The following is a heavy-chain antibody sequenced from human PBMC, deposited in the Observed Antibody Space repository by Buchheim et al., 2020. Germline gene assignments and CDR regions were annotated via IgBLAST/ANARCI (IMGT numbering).Heavy chain of an antibody. D-gene: IGHD6-19*01. V-gene: IGHV1-69*08. CDR2: IIPILGIA. CDR1: GGTFSSYT. CDR3: ARDAYSSGWYGTCWFDP. J-gene: IGHJ5*02. Sequence: QVQLVQSGAEVKKPGSSVKVSCKASGGTFSSYTISWVRQAPGQGLEWMGRIIPILGIANYAQKFQAGVTITAAKSTTPATMELSSLRSEDTAVYYCARDAYSSGWYGTCWFDPWGQGTL.